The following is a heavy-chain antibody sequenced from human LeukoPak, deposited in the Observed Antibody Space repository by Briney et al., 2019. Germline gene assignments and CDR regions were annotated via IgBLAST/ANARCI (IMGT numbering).Heavy chain of an antibody. Sequence: GGSLRLSCAASGFTFSSYGMHWVRQAPGKGLEWVAVISYDGSNKYYADSVKGRFTISRDNSKNTLYLQMNSLRAEDTAVYYCAKDEVATMAGAFDIWGQGTMVTVSS. CDR1: GFTFSSYG. CDR2: ISYDGSNK. D-gene: IGHD5-24*01. CDR3: AKDEVATMAGAFDI. V-gene: IGHV3-30*18. J-gene: IGHJ3*02.